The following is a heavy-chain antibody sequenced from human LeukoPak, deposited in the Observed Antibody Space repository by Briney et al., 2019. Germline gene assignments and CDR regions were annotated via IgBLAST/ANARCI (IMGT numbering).Heavy chain of an antibody. D-gene: IGHD6-19*01. CDR3: ARVRGSAWYRFDY. V-gene: IGHV4-39*01. J-gene: IGHJ4*02. Sequence: PSETLSLTCTVSGGSISSVSYYWGWIRQPPGKGLEWIGSSHYSGSTYYNPSLKSRVTISVDTSKHQFSLELTSVTAADTAVYYCARVRGSAWYRFDYWGQGTLVTVSS. CDR2: SHYSGST. CDR1: GGSISSVSYY.